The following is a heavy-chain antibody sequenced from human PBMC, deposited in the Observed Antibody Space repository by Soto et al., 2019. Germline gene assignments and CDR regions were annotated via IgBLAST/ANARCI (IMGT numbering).Heavy chain of an antibody. CDR3: ARGGSGYVWFNEF. Sequence: QVQLVQSGTEVRTPGSSVKVSCKASGDSLENLAISWVRQAPGQGFEWMGGVIPVLGTTDYAQKFQGRVTITADESTNTAYMDLSSLKSEDTAIYYCARGGSGYVWFNEFWGQGTLVTVSS. J-gene: IGHJ4*02. CDR2: VIPVLGTT. CDR1: GDSLENLA. D-gene: IGHD3-22*01. V-gene: IGHV1-69*01.